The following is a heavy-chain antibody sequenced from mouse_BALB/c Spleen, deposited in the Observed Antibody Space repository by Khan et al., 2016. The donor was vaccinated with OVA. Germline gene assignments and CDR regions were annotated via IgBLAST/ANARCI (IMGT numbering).Heavy chain of an antibody. CDR2: INPSNGYT. D-gene: IGHD2-14*01. CDR3: VRDGAYHRNDGWFAY. V-gene: IGHV1-4*01. CDR1: GYTFTSYT. Sequence: QIQLVQSGAEVARPGASVKMSCKASGYTFTSYTIHWIKKRPGQGLEWIGYINPSNGYTNYNQKFKDKATLTTDKSSTTAYLQLSSLTSDDSAVYNCVRDGAYHRNDGWFAYWGQGTLVTISA. J-gene: IGHJ3*01.